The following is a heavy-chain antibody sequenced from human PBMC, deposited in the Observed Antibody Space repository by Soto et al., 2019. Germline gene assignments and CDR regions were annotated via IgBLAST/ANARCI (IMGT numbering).Heavy chain of an antibody. V-gene: IGHV2-5*02. D-gene: IGHD6-6*01. J-gene: IGHJ5*02. CDR3: ADIKQLVSWSGNNWFDP. CDR1: GFSLSTSGVG. CDR2: IYWDDDK. Sequence: QITLKESGPTLVKPTQTLTLTCTFSGFSLSTSGVGVGWIRQPPGKALEWLALIYWDDDKRYSPSLKSRLTSTTDTSKNLVVLTMTNMDPVDTATYYCADIKQLVSWSGNNWFDPWGQGTLVTVSS.